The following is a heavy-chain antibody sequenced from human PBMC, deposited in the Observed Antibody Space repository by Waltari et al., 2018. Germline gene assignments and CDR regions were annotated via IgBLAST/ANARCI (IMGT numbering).Heavy chain of an antibody. CDR2: NHPCDSDT. V-gene: IGHV5-51*01. CDR1: GYSSTSYW. D-gene: IGHD2-2*01. CDR3: ARHVLKCQLNCFDY. Sequence: EVQLVQSGAEVKKTGESLKISCKGSGYSSTSYWIGWVGHMPGKGLEWRGINHPCDSDTRYIPSFQAQVTISADKSIRTAYLQWSSLKAADTAVYYCARHVLKCQLNCFDYWGQGTLVTVSS. J-gene: IGHJ4*02.